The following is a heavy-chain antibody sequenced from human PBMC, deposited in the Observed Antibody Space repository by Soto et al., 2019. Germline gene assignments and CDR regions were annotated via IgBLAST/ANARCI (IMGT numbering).Heavy chain of an antibody. Sequence: PGGSLRLSCAASGFTFSNYAMHWVRQAPGRGLEWVSSISSSSSYIYYADSVKGRFTISRDNAKNSLYLQMNSLRAEDTAVYYCARDRYYDFWSGYGVYYYYGMDVWGQGTTVTVSS. CDR2: ISSSSSYI. V-gene: IGHV3-21*01. CDR3: ARDRYYDFWSGYGVYYYYGMDV. D-gene: IGHD3-3*01. J-gene: IGHJ6*02. CDR1: GFTFSNYA.